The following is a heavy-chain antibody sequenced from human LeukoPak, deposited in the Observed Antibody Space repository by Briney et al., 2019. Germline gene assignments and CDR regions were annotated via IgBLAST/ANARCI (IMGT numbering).Heavy chain of an antibody. Sequence: ASVKVSCKASGGIFSSYAISWVRQAPGQGLEWMGGIIPIFGTANYAQKFQGRVTITTDESTSTAYMELSSLRSEDTAVYYCARGFDRLYYYDSSGYYYGLDYWGQGTLVTVSS. V-gene: IGHV1-69*05. CDR1: GGIFSSYA. CDR2: IIPIFGTA. J-gene: IGHJ4*02. D-gene: IGHD3-22*01. CDR3: ARGFDRLYYYDSSGYYYGLDY.